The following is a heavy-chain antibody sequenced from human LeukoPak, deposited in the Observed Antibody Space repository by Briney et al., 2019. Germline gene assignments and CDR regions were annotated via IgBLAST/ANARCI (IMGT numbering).Heavy chain of an antibody. V-gene: IGHV4-61*02. D-gene: IGHD6-13*01. CDR1: GGSISSGSYY. CDR2: IYTSGST. CDR3: ASTPGVYSSSWYDY. J-gene: IGHJ4*02. Sequence: SQTLSLTCTVSGGSISSGSYYWSWIRQPAGKGLEWIGRIYTSGSTNYNPSLKSRVTISYTSKNQFSLKLNSVTAADTAVYYCASTPGVYSSSWYDYWGQGTLVTVSS.